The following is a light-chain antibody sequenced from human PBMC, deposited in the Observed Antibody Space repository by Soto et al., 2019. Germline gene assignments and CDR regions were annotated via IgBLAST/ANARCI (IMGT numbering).Light chain of an antibody. Sequence: IQMTQSPSILSASVGDRVTITCRASQNINSWLAWYQQKPGKAPKLLIYKTSSLESGVPSRFSGSESGTEFTLTISSLPPDDFATYYCKQYSSYSRYTFGQGTKLEIK. CDR2: KTS. CDR1: QNINSW. V-gene: IGKV1-5*03. J-gene: IGKJ2*01. CDR3: KQYSSYSRYT.